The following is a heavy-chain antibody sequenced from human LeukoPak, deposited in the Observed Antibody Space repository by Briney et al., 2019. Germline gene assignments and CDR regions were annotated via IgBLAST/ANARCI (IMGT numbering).Heavy chain of an antibody. V-gene: IGHV3-11*01. CDR2: ISHNGDTK. D-gene: IGHD6-13*01. Sequence: GGSLRLSCAASGFTFSDHYMIWLRQAPGKGLESISYISHNGDTKYCADSVKGRLSVPRDNAKSSLYLEMNSLRVEDTAVYYCARDRHGYFDYWGQGTLVTVSS. CDR3: ARDRHGYFDY. J-gene: IGHJ4*02. CDR1: GFTFSDHY.